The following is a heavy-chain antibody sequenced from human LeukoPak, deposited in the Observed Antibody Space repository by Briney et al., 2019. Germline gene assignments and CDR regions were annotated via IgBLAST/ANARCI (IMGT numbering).Heavy chain of an antibody. CDR1: GGTFSSYY. CDR2: INPSGNST. CDR3: ARGGRVATSLIDY. D-gene: IGHD5-12*01. Sequence: ASVKVSCKASGGTFSSYYMHWVRQAPGQGLEWMGIINPSGNSTKYAQKFQGRVTITRDTSASTAYMELSSLRSEDTAVYYCARGGRVATSLIDYWGQGTPVTVSS. J-gene: IGHJ4*02. V-gene: IGHV1-46*01.